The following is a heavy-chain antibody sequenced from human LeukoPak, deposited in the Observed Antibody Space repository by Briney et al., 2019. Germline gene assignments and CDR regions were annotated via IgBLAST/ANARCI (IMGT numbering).Heavy chain of an antibody. CDR3: AAAFSGAAAGIVDY. J-gene: IGHJ4*02. V-gene: IGHV4-61*02. CDR1: GGSISSGSYY. D-gene: IGHD6-13*01. Sequence: SEALSLTCTVSGGSISSGSYYWSWTRQPAGKGLEWIGRIYTSGSTNYNPSLKSRVTISVDTSKNQFSLKLSSVTAADTAVYYCAAAFSGAAAGIVDYWGQGTLVTVSS. CDR2: IYTSGST.